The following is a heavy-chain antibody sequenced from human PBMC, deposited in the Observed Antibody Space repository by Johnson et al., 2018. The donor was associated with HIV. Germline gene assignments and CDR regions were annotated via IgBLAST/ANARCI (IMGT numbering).Heavy chain of an antibody. CDR1: GFTVSDNY. CDR2: IYSGGSTI. D-gene: IGHD6-6*01. Sequence: VQLVESGGGLIQPGGSLRLSCVGSGFTVSDNYMSWVRQAPGKGLEWVSVIYSGGSTIYYADSVKGRFTISRDNSKNTLYLQMNSLRAEDTAVYYCAKDLIAARRGCDAFDIWGQGTMVTVSS. J-gene: IGHJ3*02. V-gene: IGHV3-53*01. CDR3: AKDLIAARRGCDAFDI.